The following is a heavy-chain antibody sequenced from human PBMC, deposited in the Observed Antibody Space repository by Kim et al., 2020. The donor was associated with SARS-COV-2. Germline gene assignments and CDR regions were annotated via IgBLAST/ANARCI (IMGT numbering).Heavy chain of an antibody. CDR2: INAGNGET. CDR1: GYTFTNYA. D-gene: IGHD3-22*01. CDR3: ARDLIVVVGLKLFDS. J-gene: IGHJ4*02. V-gene: IGHV1-3*01. Sequence: ASVKVSCKASGYTFTNYAMHWVRQAPGQRLEWMGWINAGNGETKYSQKFQGRVTFTRATSASTAYMELSSLRSEDTAVYYCARDLIVVVGLKLFDSCGQGTLVTVSS.